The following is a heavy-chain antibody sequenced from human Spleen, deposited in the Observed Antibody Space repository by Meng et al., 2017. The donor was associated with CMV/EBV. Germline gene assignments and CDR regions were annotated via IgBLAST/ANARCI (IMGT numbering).Heavy chain of an antibody. Sequence: SETLSLTCTVPSDSIGGYYWSWIRQPPGKGLEWIGYIYYSGSTNYNPSLEGRVTISVDTSKSQFSLKLTSVTAADTAVYYCARGPPMHDFWSGYSWFDPWGQGALVTVSS. D-gene: IGHD3-3*01. V-gene: IGHV4-59*01. CDR1: SDSIGGYY. CDR3: ARGPPMHDFWSGYSWFDP. J-gene: IGHJ5*02. CDR2: IYYSGST.